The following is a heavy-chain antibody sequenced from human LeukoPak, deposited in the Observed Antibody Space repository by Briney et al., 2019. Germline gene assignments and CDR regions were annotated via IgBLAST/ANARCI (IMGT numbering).Heavy chain of an antibody. Sequence: GGSLRLSCAASGFTFRSHGMHWVRQAPGKGLEWVAVISYDGSKTYYADSVKGRFTISRDNSKNTLYLQMNSLRAEDTAVYYCAKGCNVYNFGGGGFWGQGTLVTVSS. CDR1: GFTFRSHG. V-gene: IGHV3-30*18. CDR2: ISYDGSKT. J-gene: IGHJ4*02. CDR3: AKGCNVYNFGGGGF. D-gene: IGHD5/OR15-5a*01.